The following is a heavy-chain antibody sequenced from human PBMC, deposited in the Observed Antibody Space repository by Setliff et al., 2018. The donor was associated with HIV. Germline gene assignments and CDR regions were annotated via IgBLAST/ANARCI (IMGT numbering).Heavy chain of an antibody. CDR2: IWYDGSNK. CDR1: GFTFSSYG. CDR3: ARDFCGSSCSSGWHGVDY. J-gene: IGHJ4*02. V-gene: IGHV3-33*01. D-gene: IGHD2-15*01. Sequence: PGGSLRLSCAASGFTFSSYGMHWVRQAPGKGLEWVAVIWYDGSNKYYADSVKGRFTISRDNSKNTLYLQMNSLRAEDTAVYYCARDFCGSSCSSGWHGVDYWGQGTLVTVSS.